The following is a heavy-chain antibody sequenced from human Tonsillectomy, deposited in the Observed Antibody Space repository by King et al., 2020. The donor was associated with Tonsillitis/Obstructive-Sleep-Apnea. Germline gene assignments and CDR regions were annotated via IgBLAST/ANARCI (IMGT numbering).Heavy chain of an antibody. CDR2: STHSGST. D-gene: IGHD3-10*01. CDR1: GGTLRGYY. CDR3: ASMVPAWSNSLDV. J-gene: IGHJ3*01. Sequence: VQLQQWGAGLLKPSGTLSLTCGVYGGTLRGYYWIWIRQPPGKGLEGIGGSTHSGSTNYNPSLKSRVTISVDTSKNQFSLRLTSLTAADTAIYYCASMVPAWSNSLDVWGQGTMVTVSS. V-gene: IGHV4-34*01.